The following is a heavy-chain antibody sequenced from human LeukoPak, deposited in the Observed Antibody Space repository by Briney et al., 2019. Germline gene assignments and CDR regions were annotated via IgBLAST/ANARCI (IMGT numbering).Heavy chain of an antibody. Sequence: SGTLSLTCGVSSGSISSSNWWSWVRQPPGKGLEWIGDIYHSGIINCNPSLKSRVTISVDKSKNQFSLKLRSVTAADTAMYYCARVNSGSYGGSIDYWGQGTLVTVSS. CDR3: ARVNSGSYGGSIDY. CDR1: SGSISSSNW. D-gene: IGHD1-26*01. CDR2: IYHSGII. V-gene: IGHV4-4*02. J-gene: IGHJ4*02.